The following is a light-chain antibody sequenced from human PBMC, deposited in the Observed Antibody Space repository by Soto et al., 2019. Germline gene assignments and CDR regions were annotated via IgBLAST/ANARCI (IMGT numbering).Light chain of an antibody. CDR1: QSISTY. CDR2: DAY. CDR3: KQSYMVPIN. V-gene: IGKV1-39*01. Sequence: DIQMTQSPSSLSASVGNRVTITCRASQSISTYLNWYQKKPGKAPNLLIYDAYRLQSGVPSRFSGSGGGTDFTLSIRSVQPKDFATYFCKQSYMVPINIGQGTRLEIK. J-gene: IGKJ5*01.